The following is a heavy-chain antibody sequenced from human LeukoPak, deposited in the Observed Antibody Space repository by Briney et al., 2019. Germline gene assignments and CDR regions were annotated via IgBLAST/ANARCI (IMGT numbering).Heavy chain of an antibody. CDR2: ISSSSTI. D-gene: IGHD5-18*01. Sequence: PGGSLRLSCAASGFTFSSYSMNWVRQAPGRGLEWVSYISSSSTIYYADSVKGRFTISRDNAKNSLYLQMNSLRAEDTAVYYCAREDTAMVMGYWGQGTLVTGSS. CDR1: GFTFSSYS. CDR3: AREDTAMVMGY. V-gene: IGHV3-48*01. J-gene: IGHJ4*02.